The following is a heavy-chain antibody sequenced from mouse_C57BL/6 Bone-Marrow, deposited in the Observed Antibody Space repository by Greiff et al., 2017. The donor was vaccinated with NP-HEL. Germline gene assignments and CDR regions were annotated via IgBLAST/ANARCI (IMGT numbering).Heavy chain of an antibody. J-gene: IGHJ2*01. CDR2: IYPGDGDT. D-gene: IGHD2-3*01. Sequence: VKLMESGPELVKPGASVKISCKASGYAFSSSWMNWVKQRPGKGLEWIGRIYPGDGDTNYNGKFKGKATLTADKSSSTAYMQLSSLTSEDSAVYFCARGDGYPDYWGQGTTLTVSS. CDR1: GYAFSSSW. V-gene: IGHV1-82*01. CDR3: ARGDGYPDY.